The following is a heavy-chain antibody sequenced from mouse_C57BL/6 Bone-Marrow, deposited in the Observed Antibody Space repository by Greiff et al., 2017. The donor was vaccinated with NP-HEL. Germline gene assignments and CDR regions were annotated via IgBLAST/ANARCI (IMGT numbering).Heavy chain of an antibody. CDR2: ILPGSGST. D-gene: IGHD2-3*01. V-gene: IGHV1-9*01. CDR1: GYTFTGYW. CDR3: AREQWLLPSWFAY. Sequence: QVQLQQSGAELMKPGASVKLSCKATGYTFTGYWIEWVKQRPGPGLEWIGEILPGSGSTNYNEKFKGKATFTADTSSNTAYRQLSSLTTEDSDIYYCAREQWLLPSWFAYWGQGTLVTVSA. J-gene: IGHJ3*01.